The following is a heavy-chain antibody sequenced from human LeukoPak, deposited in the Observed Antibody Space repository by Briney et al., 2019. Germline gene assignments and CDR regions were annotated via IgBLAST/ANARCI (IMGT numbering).Heavy chain of an antibody. CDR1: GFTFSSYS. J-gene: IGHJ4*02. Sequence: GGSLRLSCAASGFTFSSYSMNWVRQAPGKGLEWVSYISSSSSTIYYADSVKGRFTFSRDSSKSTVYLQMDSLRADDTAVYYCGREGSSRTIDYWGQGTLVTVSS. CDR2: ISSSSSTI. V-gene: IGHV3-48*01. CDR3: GREGSSRTIDY. D-gene: IGHD1/OR15-1a*01.